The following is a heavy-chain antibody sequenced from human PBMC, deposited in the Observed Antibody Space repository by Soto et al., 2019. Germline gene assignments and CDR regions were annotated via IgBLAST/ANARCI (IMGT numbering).Heavy chain of an antibody. V-gene: IGHV3-64D*06. D-gene: IGHD6-19*01. CDR3: VKEKTIGVTGGLDY. CDR1: GFTFRNFA. J-gene: IGHJ4*02. Sequence: LRPSVSASGFTFRNFAMHWVRQAPGKGLQYVSGVSSNGDVTDYADSVKGRFTISRDNSKNTVYLQMSGLRGDDMAVYYCVKEKTIGVTGGLDYLGQGTLVTVSS. CDR2: VSSNGDVT.